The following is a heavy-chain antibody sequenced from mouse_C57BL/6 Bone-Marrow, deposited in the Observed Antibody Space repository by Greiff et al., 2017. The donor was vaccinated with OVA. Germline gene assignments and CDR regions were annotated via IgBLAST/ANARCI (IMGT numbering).Heavy chain of an antibody. CDR1: GYTFTSYW. CDR2: IHPNSGST. J-gene: IGHJ2*01. D-gene: IGHD1-1*01. CDR3: ARGFITTVVAFDY. Sequence: QVQLQQPGAELVKPGASVKLSCKASGYTFTSYWMHWVKQRPGQGLEWIGMIHPNSGSTNYNEKFKSKATLTVDNASSTAYMQLSSLTSEDSAVYYCARGFITTVVAFDYWGQGTTLTVSS. V-gene: IGHV1-64*01.